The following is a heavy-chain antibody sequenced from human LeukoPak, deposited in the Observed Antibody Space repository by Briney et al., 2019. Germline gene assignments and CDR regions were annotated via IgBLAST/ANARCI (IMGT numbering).Heavy chain of an antibody. Sequence: SQTLSLTCAISGYSVSSNSAAWDWIRQSPWRGLEWLGRTYYRSKWYNADAVCVKIRITINTDTSKQQLYLQLNAVTAEDTAVYSCTREGVAGTMVLFDYWGPGTLVTVSS. D-gene: IGHD6-19*01. CDR1: GYSVSSNSAA. J-gene: IGHJ4*02. CDR3: TREGVAGTMVLFDY. V-gene: IGHV6-1*01. CDR2: TYYRSKWYN.